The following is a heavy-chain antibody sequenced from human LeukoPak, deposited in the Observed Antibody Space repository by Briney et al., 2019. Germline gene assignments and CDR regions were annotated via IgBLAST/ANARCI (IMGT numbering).Heavy chain of an antibody. CDR2: IYSGGST. CDR3: AREYSSSLSASSYFDY. CDR1: GFTVRRNY. J-gene: IGHJ4*02. V-gene: IGHV3-53*01. Sequence: GGSLRLSCAASGFTVRRNYMSSGREAPGKGLEWGSVIYSGGSTYYADSVKGRFTISRDNSKNTLYLQMNSPRAEDTAVYYCAREYSSSLSASSYFDYWGQGTLVTVSS. D-gene: IGHD6-6*01.